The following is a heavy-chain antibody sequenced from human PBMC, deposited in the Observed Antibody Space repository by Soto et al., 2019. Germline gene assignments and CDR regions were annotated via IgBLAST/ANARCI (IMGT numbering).Heavy chain of an antibody. CDR3: ARASGPFDY. J-gene: IGHJ4*02. CDR1: GYTFSHYA. D-gene: IGHD2-8*02. V-gene: IGHV1-3*01. CDR2: INAGNTKT. Sequence: ASVKVSCKASGYTFSHYAMHWVRQAPGQRLEWMGWINAGNTKTKYSEKFQGRVTFTRDTSASTDYMELSSLTSEDTAVYYCARASGPFDYWGQGTRVTVSS.